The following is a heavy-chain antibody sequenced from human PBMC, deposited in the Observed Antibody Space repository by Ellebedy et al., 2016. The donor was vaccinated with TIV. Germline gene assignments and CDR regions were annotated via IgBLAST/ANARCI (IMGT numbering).Heavy chain of an antibody. D-gene: IGHD1-26*01. J-gene: IGHJ3*02. CDR1: GFTFSSYT. Sequence: GESLKISCAASGFTFSSYTMNWVRQAPGKGLEWVSSISSSSSYIYYADSVKSRFTISRDNAKNSLYLQMNSLRAEDTAVYYCARGVSVGDAFDIWGQGTMVTVSS. V-gene: IGHV3-21*01. CDR2: ISSSSSYI. CDR3: ARGVSVGDAFDI.